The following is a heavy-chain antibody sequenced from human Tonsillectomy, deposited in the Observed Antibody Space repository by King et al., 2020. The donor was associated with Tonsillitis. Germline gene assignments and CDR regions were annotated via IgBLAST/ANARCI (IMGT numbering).Heavy chain of an antibody. V-gene: IGHV3-11*01. CDR2: ISGSVRSI. J-gene: IGHJ6*03. Sequence: VQLVESGGGLVKPGGSLRLSCAASGFTFSDYFMTWIRQAPGKGLEWVAYISGSVRSIDYAASVRGRFTISRDNGKNSLYLQMNSLRDEDTAVYFCTRRRLADNTDYLYMDVWGKGTTVTVSS. D-gene: IGHD3-3*02. CDR3: TRRRLADNTDYLYMDV. CDR1: GFTFSDYF.